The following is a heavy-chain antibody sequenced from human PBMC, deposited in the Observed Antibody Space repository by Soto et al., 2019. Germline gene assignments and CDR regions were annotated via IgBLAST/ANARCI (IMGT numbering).Heavy chain of an antibody. J-gene: IGHJ4*02. D-gene: IGHD3-10*01. Sequence: QVHLVQSGAEVKRPGSSVSVSCRASGGTFYTYAFTWVRQAPGQGLEWMGGITPMIGTTKYAQKFHGRVTFSADEYASTAYMELSNLRSDATAVYYCARDVSVMTSVFGFWGQGTLITVSS. CDR3: ARDVSVMTSVFGF. V-gene: IGHV1-69*01. CDR1: GGTFYTYA. CDR2: ITPMIGTT.